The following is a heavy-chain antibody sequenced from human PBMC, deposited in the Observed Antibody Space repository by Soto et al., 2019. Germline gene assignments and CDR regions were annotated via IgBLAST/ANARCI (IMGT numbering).Heavy chain of an antibody. V-gene: IGHV1-2*04. J-gene: IGHJ6*02. CDR1: GYTFTGYY. CDR3: ARGIRNYYGVDV. CDR2: INPNSGGT. Sequence: ASVKVSCKASGYTFTGYYMHWVRQAPGQGLEWMGWINPNSGGTNYAQKFQGWVTMTRDTSISTAYMELNSLGAEDTAVYWCARGIRNYYGVDVWGQGTTVTVSS.